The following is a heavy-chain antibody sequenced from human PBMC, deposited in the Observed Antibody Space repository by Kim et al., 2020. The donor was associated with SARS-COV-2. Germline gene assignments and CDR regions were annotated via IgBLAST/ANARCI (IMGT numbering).Heavy chain of an antibody. Sequence: GGSLRLSCTASGFTFSSYAMHWVRQAPGKGLEWVAVISYDGSNKYYADSVKGRFTISRDNSKNTLYLQMNSLRAEDTAVCYCEGGTVLRYFDWLGDYWGQGTLVTVSS. CDR1: GFTFSSYA. CDR3: EGGTVLRYFDWLGDY. CDR2: ISYDGSNK. J-gene: IGHJ4*02. V-gene: IGHV3-30-3*01. D-gene: IGHD3-9*01.